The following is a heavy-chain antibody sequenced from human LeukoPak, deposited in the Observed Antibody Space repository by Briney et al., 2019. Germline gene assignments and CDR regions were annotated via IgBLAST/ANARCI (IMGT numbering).Heavy chain of an antibody. Sequence: PGMSLRLSCAASGFTFSSYGMHWVRQAPGKGLEWVAVIWYDGSNKYYADSVKGRFTISRDNSKNTLYLQMNSLRAEDTAVYYCARFYFLDGMDVWGQGTTVTVSS. CDR3: ARFYFLDGMDV. CDR2: IWYDGSNK. CDR1: GFTFSSYG. J-gene: IGHJ6*02. V-gene: IGHV3-33*01. D-gene: IGHD2/OR15-2a*01.